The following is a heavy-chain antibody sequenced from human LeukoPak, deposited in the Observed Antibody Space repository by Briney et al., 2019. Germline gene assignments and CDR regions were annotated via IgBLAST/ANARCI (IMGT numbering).Heavy chain of an antibody. CDR1: GYTLTELS. CDR2: FDPEDGET. V-gene: IGHV1-24*01. CDR3: ASIFYVSSGYYYGYFDY. D-gene: IGHD3-22*01. Sequence: RASVKVSCKVSGYTLTELSMHWVRQAPGKGLEWMGGFDPEDGETIYAQKFQGRVTIATDESTSTDYMELSRLRSEDTAVYYCASIFYVSSGYYYGYFDYWGQGTLVTVSS. J-gene: IGHJ4*02.